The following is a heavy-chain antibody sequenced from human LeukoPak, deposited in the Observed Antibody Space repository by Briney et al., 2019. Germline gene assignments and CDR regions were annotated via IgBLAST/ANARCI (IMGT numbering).Heavy chain of an antibody. CDR3: ARHEVGGDSSSGYEYYYYMDV. CDR1: GYTFTNYW. D-gene: IGHD3-3*01. J-gene: IGHJ6*03. Sequence: GESLKISCKASGYTFTNYWIGWVRQMPGKGLEWMGIIYPEDSDTKYSPSFQGQVTISVDESTSTAYLQWSSLKASGTATYYCARHEVGGDSSSGYEYYYYMDVWGKGTAVTVSS. CDR2: IYPEDSDT. V-gene: IGHV5-51*01.